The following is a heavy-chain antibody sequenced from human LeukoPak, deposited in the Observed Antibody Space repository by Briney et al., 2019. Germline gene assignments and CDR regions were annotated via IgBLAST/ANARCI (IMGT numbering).Heavy chain of an antibody. CDR1: GGSVSSSSYY. CDR2: IYYSGST. J-gene: IGHJ6*03. Sequence: SETLSLTCTVSGGSVSSSSYYWGWIRQPPGKGLEWIGYIYYSGSTNYNPSLKSRVTISVDTSKNQFSLKLSSVTAADTAVYYCARSVEGYCSGGSCYSYYYYMDVWGKGTTVTVSS. V-gene: IGHV4-61*01. D-gene: IGHD2-15*01. CDR3: ARSVEGYCSGGSCYSYYYYMDV.